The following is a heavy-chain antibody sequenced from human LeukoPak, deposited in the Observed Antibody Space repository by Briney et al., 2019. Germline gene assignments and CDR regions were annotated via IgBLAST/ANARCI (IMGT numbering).Heavy chain of an antibody. CDR3: ARAREPDSGSWFSDS. CDR1: GFSFSTYR. V-gene: IGHV3-21*01. CDR2: INSNGVSM. J-gene: IGHJ4*02. Sequence: RGLRLSCAASGFSFSTYRMNWVGQAPGKGLEWISSINSNGVSMYYADSVKGRFNMSRDNAENSLYLQLSSLRVEDTAVYYCARAREPDSGSWFSDSWRQATLVSVCS. D-gene: IGHD6-13*01.